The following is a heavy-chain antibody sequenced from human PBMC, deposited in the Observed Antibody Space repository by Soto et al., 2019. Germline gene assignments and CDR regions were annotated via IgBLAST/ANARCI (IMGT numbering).Heavy chain of an antibody. D-gene: IGHD3-10*01. CDR3: ASDEYYGTDYYYYYMDV. V-gene: IGHV1-3*01. J-gene: IGHJ6*03. CDR1: GYTFTSYA. Sequence: ASVKVSCKASGYTFTSYAMHWVRQAPGQRLEWMGWINAGNGNTKYSQKFQGRVTITRDTSASTAYMELSSLRSEDTAVYYCASDEYYGTDYYYYYMDVWGKGTTVTVSS. CDR2: INAGNGNT.